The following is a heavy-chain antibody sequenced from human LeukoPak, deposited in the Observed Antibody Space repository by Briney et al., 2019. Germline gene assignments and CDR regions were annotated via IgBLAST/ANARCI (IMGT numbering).Heavy chain of an antibody. Sequence: GGALRLSRAASGFTFSGYWIHWGRQSPGEGVVWGSRINGDGSSTNYADSVRGRFTISRDNPKNTVYLQMNSLRAEDTAVYYCTRVGGYYHSPLDYWGQGTPVTVTS. J-gene: IGHJ4*02. D-gene: IGHD3-22*01. CDR3: TRVGGYYHSPLDY. V-gene: IGHV3-74*01. CDR2: INGDGSST. CDR1: GFTFSGYW.